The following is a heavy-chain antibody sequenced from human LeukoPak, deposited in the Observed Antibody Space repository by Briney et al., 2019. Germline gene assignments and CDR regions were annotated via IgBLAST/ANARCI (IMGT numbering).Heavy chain of an antibody. D-gene: IGHD2-15*01. CDR1: GFTFSSYE. J-gene: IGHJ3*02. CDR3: ARGGVVGAFDI. CDR2: IGTAGDT. V-gene: IGHV3-13*01. Sequence: PGGSLRLSCAASGFTFSSYEMHWVRQATGKGLEWVSAIGTAGDTYYPGSVKGRFTISRENAKNSLYLQMNSLRAGDTAVYYCARGGVVGAFDIWGQGTMVTVSS.